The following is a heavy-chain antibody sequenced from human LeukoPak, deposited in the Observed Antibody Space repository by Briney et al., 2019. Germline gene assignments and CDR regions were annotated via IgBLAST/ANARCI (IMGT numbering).Heavy chain of an antibody. V-gene: IGHV3-23*01. J-gene: IGHJ4*02. CDR2: ISGSGGST. Sequence: GGSLRLSCAASGFTFSSYAMSWVRQAPGKGLEWVSAISGSGGSTYYADSVKGRFTISRDNSKNTLYLQMNSLRAEDTAVYYCAKGASGQQLVRWYFDYWGQGTLVTVSS. D-gene: IGHD6-13*01. CDR1: GFTFSSYA. CDR3: AKGASGQQLVRWYFDY.